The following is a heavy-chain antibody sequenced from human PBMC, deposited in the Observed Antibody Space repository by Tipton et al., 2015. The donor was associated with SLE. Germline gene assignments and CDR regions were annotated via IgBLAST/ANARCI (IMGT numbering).Heavy chain of an antibody. J-gene: IGHJ6*02. CDR2: ISYSGNT. CDR1: GGSISSYY. Sequence: TLSLTCTVSGGSISSYYWSWIRQPPGKGLEWIACISYSGNTNYSPSLKSRVTISVDTSKNQFSLRLSSVTAADTAVYYCASGEVVVMPGDTPYYYHHGMDVWGQGTPVTVSS. V-gene: IGHV4-59*01. D-gene: IGHD2-2*01. CDR3: ASGEVVVMPGDTPYYYHHGMDV.